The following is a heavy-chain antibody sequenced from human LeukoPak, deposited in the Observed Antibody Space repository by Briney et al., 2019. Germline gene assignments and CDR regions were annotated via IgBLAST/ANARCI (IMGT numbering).Heavy chain of an antibody. CDR2: ISGGGGTT. D-gene: IGHD5-12*01. J-gene: IGHJ4*02. CDR3: AKDREGLSSGYDLEYFDY. Sequence: PGGSLRLSCAASGFTFRNHGMHWVRQAPGKGLEWVSAISGGGGTTYYADSVKGRFTISRDNSKNTLILQMNSLRAEDTAVYYCAKDREGLSSGYDLEYFDYWGQGTLVTVSS. CDR1: GFTFRNHG. V-gene: IGHV3-23*01.